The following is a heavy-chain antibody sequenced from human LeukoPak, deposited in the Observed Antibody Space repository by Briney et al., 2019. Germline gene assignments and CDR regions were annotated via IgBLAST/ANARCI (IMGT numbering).Heavy chain of an antibody. V-gene: IGHV3-23*01. Sequence: GGSLRLSCAASVVTFSSYAMSWVRQAPGRGREWGSAISGSGGSTYYADSVKGRCTISRDNSKKTLYLQMNKLRAEDTAVYYCAKGPPMRGSGSYYSGEVYWGQGTLVTVSS. CDR2: ISGSGGST. J-gene: IGHJ4*02. CDR1: VVTFSSYA. D-gene: IGHD3-10*01. CDR3: AKGPPMRGSGSYYSGEVY.